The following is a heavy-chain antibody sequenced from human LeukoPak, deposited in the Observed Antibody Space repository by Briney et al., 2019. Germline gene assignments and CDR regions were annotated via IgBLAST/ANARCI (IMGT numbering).Heavy chain of an antibody. CDR2: INSDGSST. CDR3: ARDENFLLGRSENYYYGMDV. CDR1: GFPFSSYW. V-gene: IGHV3-74*01. J-gene: IGHJ6*02. D-gene: IGHD2-15*01. Sequence: GGSLRLSCAASGFPFSSYWMHWVRQAPGKGLVWVSRINSDGSSTSYADSVKGRFTISRDNAKNTLYLQMNSLRAEDTAVYYCARDENFLLGRSENYYYGMDVWGQGTTVTVSS.